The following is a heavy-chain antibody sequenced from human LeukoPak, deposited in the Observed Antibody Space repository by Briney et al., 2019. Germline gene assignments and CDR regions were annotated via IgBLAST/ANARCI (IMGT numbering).Heavy chain of an antibody. J-gene: IGHJ4*02. CDR2: INPSDGGT. CDR1: GYIFTDYY. V-gene: IGHV1-46*01. CDR3: ARDANWNPPYYFDY. Sequence: ASVKVSCKAAGYIFTDYYMHWVRQAPGQGLEWMGLINPSDGGTTYSKKFQGRVTMTRDTSTSTVYMELSSLRSEDTAVFYCARDANWNPPYYFDYWGQGTLVTVSS. D-gene: IGHD1-20*01.